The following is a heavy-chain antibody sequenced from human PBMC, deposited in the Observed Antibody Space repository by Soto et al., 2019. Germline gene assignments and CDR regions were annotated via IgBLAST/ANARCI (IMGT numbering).Heavy chain of an antibody. CDR1: GFTFSSYS. CDR3: AREGIAAAGIRINAFDI. V-gene: IGHV3-21*01. Sequence: EVQLVESGGGLVKPGGSLRLSCAASGFTFSSYSMNWVRQAPGKGLEWVSSISSSSSYIYYADSVKGRFTISRDNAKNSLYLQMNSLRAEDTAVYYCAREGIAAAGIRINAFDIWGQGTMVTVSS. CDR2: ISSSSSYI. D-gene: IGHD6-13*01. J-gene: IGHJ3*02.